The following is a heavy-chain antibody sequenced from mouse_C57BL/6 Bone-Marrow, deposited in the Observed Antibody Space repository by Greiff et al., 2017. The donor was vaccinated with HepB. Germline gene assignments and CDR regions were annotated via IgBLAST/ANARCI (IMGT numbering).Heavy chain of an antibody. CDR3: ARSPTVVDPNWDFDV. J-gene: IGHJ1*03. CDR2: INPSSGYT. CDR1: GYTFTSYT. V-gene: IGHV1-4*01. D-gene: IGHD1-1*01. Sequence: VQLQQSGAELARPGASVKMSCKASGYTFTSYTMHWVKQRPGQGLEWIGYINPSSGYTKYNQKFKDKATLTADKSSSTAYMQLSSLTSEDSAVYYCARSPTVVDPNWDFDVWGTGTTVTVSS.